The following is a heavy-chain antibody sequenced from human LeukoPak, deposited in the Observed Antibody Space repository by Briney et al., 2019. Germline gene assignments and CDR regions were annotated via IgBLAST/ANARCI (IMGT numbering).Heavy chain of an antibody. D-gene: IGHD6-13*01. CDR3: AKDGAGSSWYFDS. J-gene: IGHJ4*02. Sequence: PGGSLRLSCAASGFTFSSYAMSWVRQAPGKGLEWVSAISGSGGSTYYADSVKGRFTISRDNSKNTLYLEVNSLRAEDTAVYYCAKDGAGSSWYFDSWGQGTLVTVSS. V-gene: IGHV3-23*01. CDR2: ISGSGGST. CDR1: GFTFSSYA.